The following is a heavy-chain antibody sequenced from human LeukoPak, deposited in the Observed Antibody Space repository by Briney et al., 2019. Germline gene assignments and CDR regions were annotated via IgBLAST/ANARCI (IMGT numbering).Heavy chain of an antibody. J-gene: IGHJ4*02. V-gene: IGHV3-23*01. CDR2: LSGSDGST. CDR3: AKGSGSPYYFDY. D-gene: IGHD3-10*01. Sequence: PGGSLRLSCAASGFTFSSYAMNWGRQAPGKGLEWVSTLSGSDGSTYYADSVKGRFTISRDNSKSTLFLQMNSLRADDTAVYYCAKGSGSPYYFDYWGQGTLVTVSS. CDR1: GFTFSSYA.